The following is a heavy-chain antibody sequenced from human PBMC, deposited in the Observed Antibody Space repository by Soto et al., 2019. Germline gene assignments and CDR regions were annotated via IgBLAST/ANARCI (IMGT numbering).Heavy chain of an antibody. CDR2: IKYSGST. V-gene: IGHV4-34*01. J-gene: IGHJ4*02. Sequence: SETLPLTCAVYGGSFSGDFWSWLRQPPGKGLEWIGEIKYSGSTTYNPSLKSRVTISEDTSKNQFSLHLTSVTAADTAVYYCAIIVVAGYYFDSWGQGALVTVSS. CDR1: GGSFSGDF. D-gene: IGHD3-22*01. CDR3: AIIVVAGYYFDS.